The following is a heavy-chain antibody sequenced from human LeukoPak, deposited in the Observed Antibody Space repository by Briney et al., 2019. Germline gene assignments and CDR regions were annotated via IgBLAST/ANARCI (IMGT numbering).Heavy chain of an antibody. D-gene: IGHD2-21*01. Sequence: SSETLSLTCAVSGNSISSGYYWGWIRQPPGKGLEWIGSIYHSGSTYYNPSLKSRVTISVDTSKNQFSLKLSSVTAADTAVYYCARHIVVVIAQTNWFDPWGQGTLVTVSS. CDR1: GNSISSGYY. J-gene: IGHJ5*02. V-gene: IGHV4-38-2*01. CDR2: IYHSGST. CDR3: ARHIVVVIAQTNWFDP.